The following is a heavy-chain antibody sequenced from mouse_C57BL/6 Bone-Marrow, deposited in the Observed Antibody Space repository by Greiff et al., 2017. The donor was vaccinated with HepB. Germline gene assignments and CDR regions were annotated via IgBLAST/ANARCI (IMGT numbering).Heavy chain of an antibody. CDR1: GFNIKDDY. V-gene: IGHV14-4*01. Sequence: VQLQQSGAELVRPGASVKLSCTASGFNIKDDYMHWVKQRPEQGLEWIGWIDPENGDTEYASKFQGKATITADTSSNTAYLQLSSLTSEETAAYYCTTPIYYDYRFAYWGQGSLVTVSA. CDR3: TTPIYYDYRFAY. D-gene: IGHD2-4*01. CDR2: IDPENGDT. J-gene: IGHJ3*01.